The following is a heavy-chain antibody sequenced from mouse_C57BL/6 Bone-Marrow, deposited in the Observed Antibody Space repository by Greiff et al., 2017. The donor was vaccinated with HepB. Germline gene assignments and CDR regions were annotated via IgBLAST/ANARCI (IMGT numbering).Heavy chain of an antibody. D-gene: IGHD2-4*01. J-gene: IGHJ3*01. Sequence: QVQLQQPGAELVKPGASVKLSCKASGYTFTSYWMQWVNQRPGQGLEWIGEIDPSDSYTNYNQKFKGKATLTVDTSSSTAYMQLSSLTSEDSAVYYCARPYDYDETWFAYWGQGTLVTVSA. CDR3: ARPYDYDETWFAY. V-gene: IGHV1-50*01. CDR1: GYTFTSYW. CDR2: IDPSDSYT.